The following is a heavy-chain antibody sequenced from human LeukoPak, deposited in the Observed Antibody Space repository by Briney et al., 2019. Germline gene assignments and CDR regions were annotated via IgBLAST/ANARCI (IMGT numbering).Heavy chain of an antibody. V-gene: IGHV3-15*01. CDR3: TTAYYDTFTGEFRFEY. CDR2: IKNEAEGGTT. D-gene: IGHD3-9*01. J-gene: IGHJ4*02. CDR1: GFIFKNVW. Sequence: GGSLRLSCEASGFIFKNVWMNWVRQAPGKGLEWVGRIKNEAEGGTTDYVAPVKGRFTISRGDSKDTLFLQMNSLRIEDTAVYYCTTAYYDTFTGEFRFEYWGPGTLVTVSS.